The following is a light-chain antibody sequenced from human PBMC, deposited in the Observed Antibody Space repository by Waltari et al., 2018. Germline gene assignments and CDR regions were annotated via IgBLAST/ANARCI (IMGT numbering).Light chain of an antibody. CDR2: TVS. V-gene: IGKV1-12*01. CDR1: QDISNW. Sequence: DIQLTQSPSSVSASVGATVTITCRASQDISNWLAWYQQTSGKAPKLLIHTVSTLQIGVPPRFSGSGSGTDFTLTISSLQPEDFATYFCQQASGLPWTFGQGTKVEIK. CDR3: QQASGLPWT. J-gene: IGKJ1*01.